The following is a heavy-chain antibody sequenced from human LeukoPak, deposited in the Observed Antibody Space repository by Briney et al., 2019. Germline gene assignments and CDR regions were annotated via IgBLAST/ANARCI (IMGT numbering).Heavy chain of an antibody. CDR3: VREGPRGLAFDI. J-gene: IGHJ3*02. Sequence: GGSLRLSCAASGFSVSSRAMSWVRQAPGKGLEWLSGISASGGSTFYADSVKGRFTISRDNSKNTLYLQMNGLRVEDTAVYYCVREGPRGLAFDIWGQGTMVTVSS. V-gene: IGHV3-23*01. CDR2: ISASGGST. CDR1: GFSVSSRA.